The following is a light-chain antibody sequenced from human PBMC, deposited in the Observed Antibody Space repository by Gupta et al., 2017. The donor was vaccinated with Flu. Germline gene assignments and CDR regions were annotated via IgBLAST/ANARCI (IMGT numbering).Light chain of an antibody. CDR3: SSSTSSSTRV. CDR1: SSDVGGYNY. CDR2: EVS. J-gene: IGLJ3*02. V-gene: IGLV2-14*01. Sequence: QSALTQPASVSGSPGQSITISCTGTSSDVGGYNYVSWYQQHPGKAPKLMMYEVSNRPSGVSNRGSGSKSGNTASLNISGLQAEDEADDYCSSSTSSSTRVFGGGTKLTVL.